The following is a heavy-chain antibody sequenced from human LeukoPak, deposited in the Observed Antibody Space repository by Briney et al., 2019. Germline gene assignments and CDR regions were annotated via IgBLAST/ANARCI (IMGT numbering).Heavy chain of an antibody. CDR3: ANTDDGYGDEY. Sequence: PGGSLRLSCAASGFTFSSYAMSWVRQAPGKGLEWVSAVSGSGGSTYYADSVKGRFTISRDNSKNTLYLQMNSLRAEDTAVYYCANTDDGYGDEYLGQGTLVSVSS. CDR1: GFTFSSYA. V-gene: IGHV3-23*01. D-gene: IGHD5-12*01. J-gene: IGHJ4*02. CDR2: VSGSGGST.